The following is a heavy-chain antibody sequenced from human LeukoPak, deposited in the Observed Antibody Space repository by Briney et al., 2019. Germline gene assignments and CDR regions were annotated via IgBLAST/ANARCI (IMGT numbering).Heavy chain of an antibody. CDR3: ARISLGYCSSTSCYLRRSYFDY. V-gene: IGHV4-34*01. CDR2: INHSGST. D-gene: IGHD2-2*01. J-gene: IGHJ4*02. CDR1: GFTFSSYW. Sequence: PGGSLRLSCAASGFTFSSYWMSWVRQPPGKGLEWIGEINHSGSTNYNPSLKSRVTISVDTSKNQFSLKLSSVTAADTAVYYCARISLGYCSSTSCYLRRSYFDYWGQGTLVTVSS.